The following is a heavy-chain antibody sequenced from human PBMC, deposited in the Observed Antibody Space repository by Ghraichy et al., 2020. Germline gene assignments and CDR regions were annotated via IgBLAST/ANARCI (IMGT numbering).Heavy chain of an antibody. V-gene: IGHV3-21*01. CDR2: ISSSSSYI. CDR1: GFTFSSYS. Sequence: LSLTCAASGFTFSSYSMNWVRQAPGKGLEWVSSISSSSSYIYYADSVKGRFTISRDNAKSSLYLQMNSLRAEDTAVYYCARDLGSTSWYPRYFDLWGRGTLVTVSS. CDR3: ARDLGSTSWYPRYFDL. J-gene: IGHJ2*01. D-gene: IGHD6-13*01.